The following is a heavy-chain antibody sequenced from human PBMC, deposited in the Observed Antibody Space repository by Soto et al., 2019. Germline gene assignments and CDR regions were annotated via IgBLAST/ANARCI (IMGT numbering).Heavy chain of an antibody. CDR1: GFTFNTFA. Sequence: EVQLLESGGDLVQPGGSLRLSCAGSGFTFNTFAMAWVRQGPGKGLEWVSGISGSDDGTYYAESVKGRFTISRDNSKNTAYLQMSSLSVEDTAVYYCAKSKSVTMVRGVNWYFDLWGRGTLVSVSS. J-gene: IGHJ2*01. D-gene: IGHD3-10*01. CDR3: AKSKSVTMVRGVNWYFDL. V-gene: IGHV3-23*01. CDR2: ISGSDDGT.